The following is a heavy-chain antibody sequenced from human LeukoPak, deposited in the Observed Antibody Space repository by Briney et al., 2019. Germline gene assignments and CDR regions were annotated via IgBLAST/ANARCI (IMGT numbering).Heavy chain of an antibody. J-gene: IGHJ5*02. Sequence: SQTLSLTCTVSGGSISSGNSYWSWIRQPPGKGLEWIGYIYYSGSTYYNTSLKSRVTISVDTSKNQFSLKLSSVTAADTAAYYCARGKSYSNWFDPWGQGTLFTVSS. CDR1: GGSISSGNSY. D-gene: IGHD3-10*01. CDR3: ARGKSYSNWFDP. CDR2: IYYSGST. V-gene: IGHV4-30-4*08.